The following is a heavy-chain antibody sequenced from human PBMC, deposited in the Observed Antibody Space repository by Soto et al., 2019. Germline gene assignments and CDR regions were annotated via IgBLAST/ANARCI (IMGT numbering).Heavy chain of an antibody. CDR1: GFTFRSYW. CDR2: INRDGSST. D-gene: IGHD1-1*01. J-gene: IGHJ4*02. Sequence: GWSLRLSCAASGFTFRSYWMHWVRQAPGKGLVWVSRINRDGSSTSYADSVKGRVTISRDTAKNTLYLQMNSLRAEDTAVYYCAREIVTTGEYYFDSWGQGT. V-gene: IGHV3-74*01. CDR3: AREIVTTGEYYFDS.